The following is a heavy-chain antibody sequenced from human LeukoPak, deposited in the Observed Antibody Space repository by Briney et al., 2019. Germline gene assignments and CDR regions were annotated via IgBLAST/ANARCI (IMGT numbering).Heavy chain of an antibody. Sequence: GGSLRLSCAASGFTFSSYWMHWVRQAPGKGLVWVSRINSDGSSTSYADSVKGRFTISRDNAKNTLYLQMNSLRAEDTPVYHCARETDCSSTRCYAGSDYWGQGTLVTVSS. CDR1: GFTFSSYW. CDR3: ARETDCSSTRCYAGSDY. V-gene: IGHV3-74*01. D-gene: IGHD2-2*01. J-gene: IGHJ4*02. CDR2: INSDGSST.